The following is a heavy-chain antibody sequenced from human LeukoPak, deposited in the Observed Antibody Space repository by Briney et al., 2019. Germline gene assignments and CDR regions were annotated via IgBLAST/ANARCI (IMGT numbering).Heavy chain of an antibody. V-gene: IGHV3-23*01. D-gene: IGHD2-15*01. J-gene: IGHJ6*03. CDR2: ISGSGDTT. CDR1: GFTFSSYA. CDR3: AKDTTAWWYHRAYMDA. Sequence: SGESLRLSCAASGFTFSSYAMSWVRQAPGGGLEWVSAISGSGDTTYHADSVKGRFTISRDNSENRWSLQMDSLRAEDTAVYFCAKDTTAWWYHRAYMDAWGKGTTVTVSS.